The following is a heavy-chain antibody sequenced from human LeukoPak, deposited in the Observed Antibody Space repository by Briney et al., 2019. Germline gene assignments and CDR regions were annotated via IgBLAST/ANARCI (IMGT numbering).Heavy chain of an antibody. CDR1: GFTFSSYG. CDR2: ISYDGSNK. D-gene: IGHD6-13*01. CDR3: AKDSGSSWYSQSSFDY. Sequence: GGSLRLSCAASGFTFSSYGMHWVRQAPGKGLEWVAVISYDGSNKYYADSVKGRFTISRDNSKNTLYLQMNSLRAEDTAVYYCAKDSGSSWYSQSSFDYWGQGTLVTVSS. J-gene: IGHJ4*02. V-gene: IGHV3-30*18.